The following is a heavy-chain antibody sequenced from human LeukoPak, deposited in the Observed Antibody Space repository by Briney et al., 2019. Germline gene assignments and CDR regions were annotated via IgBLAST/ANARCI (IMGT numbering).Heavy chain of an antibody. Sequence: PGGSLRLSCAASGFTFSSYEMNWVRQAPGKGLEWVSYISSSGSTIYYADFVKGLFTISRDNAKNSLYLQMNSPRAEDTAVYYGARETYYYDSSGYYGVDYWGQGTLVTVSS. CDR1: GFTFSSYE. V-gene: IGHV3-48*03. J-gene: IGHJ4*02. CDR3: ARETYYYDSSGYYGVDY. D-gene: IGHD3-22*01. CDR2: ISSSGSTI.